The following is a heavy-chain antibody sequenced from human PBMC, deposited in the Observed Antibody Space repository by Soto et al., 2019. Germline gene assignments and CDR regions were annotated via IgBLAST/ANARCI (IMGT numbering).Heavy chain of an antibody. V-gene: IGHV3-11*06. CDR2: ISSSSSYT. D-gene: IGHD6-19*01. CDR1: GFTFSDYY. Sequence: QVQLVESGGGLVKPGGSLRLSCAASGFTFSDYYMSWIRQAPGKGLEWVSYISSSSSYTNYADSVKGRFTISRDNAKNSLYLQMNSLRAEDTAVYYCARDRFLGSGWYSDAFDIWGQGTMVTVSS. J-gene: IGHJ3*02. CDR3: ARDRFLGSGWYSDAFDI.